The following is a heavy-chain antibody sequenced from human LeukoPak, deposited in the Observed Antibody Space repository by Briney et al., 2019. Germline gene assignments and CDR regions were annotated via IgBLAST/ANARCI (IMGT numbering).Heavy chain of an antibody. D-gene: IGHD2-2*01. CDR1: GYSISSGYY. CDR2: IYHSGST. CDR3: ATAPGYCSSTSCPPDY. J-gene: IGHJ4*02. Sequence: SETLSLTCTVSGYSISSGYYWGWIRQPPGKGLEWIGSIYHSGSTYYNPSLKGRVTISVDTSKNQFSLKLSSVTAADTAVYYCATAPGYCSSTSCPPDYWGQGTLVTVSS. V-gene: IGHV4-38-2*02.